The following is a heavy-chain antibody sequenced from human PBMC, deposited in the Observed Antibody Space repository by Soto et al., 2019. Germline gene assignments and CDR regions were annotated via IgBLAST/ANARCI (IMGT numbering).Heavy chain of an antibody. CDR3: GRDLMRFGAYGMDV. J-gene: IGHJ6*02. Sequence: WGSLRLSCAASGFTFSSYAMHWVRQAPGKGLEWVAVISYDGSNKYYADSVKGRFTISRDNSKNTLYLQMNSLRAEDTAVYYCGRDLMRFGAYGMDVWGQGTTVTVSS. CDR1: GFTFSSYA. V-gene: IGHV3-30-3*01. D-gene: IGHD3-10*01. CDR2: ISYDGSNK.